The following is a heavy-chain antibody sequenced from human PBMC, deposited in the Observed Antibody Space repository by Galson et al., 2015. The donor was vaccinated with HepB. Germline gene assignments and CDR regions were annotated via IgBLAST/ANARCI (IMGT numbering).Heavy chain of an antibody. Sequence: LRLSCAASGFTFSSYGMHWVRQAPGKGLEWVAFIRYDGSNKYYADSVKGRFTISRDNSKNTLYLQMNSLRAEDTAVYYCAKDLPGLAAAGTGYYYYYGMDVWGQGTTVTVSS. CDR1: GFTFSSYG. J-gene: IGHJ6*02. D-gene: IGHD6-13*01. V-gene: IGHV3-30*02. CDR2: IRYDGSNK. CDR3: AKDLPGLAAAGTGYYYYYGMDV.